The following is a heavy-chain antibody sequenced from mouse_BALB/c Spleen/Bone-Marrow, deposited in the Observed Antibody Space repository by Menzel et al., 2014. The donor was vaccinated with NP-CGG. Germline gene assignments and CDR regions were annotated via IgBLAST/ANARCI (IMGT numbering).Heavy chain of an antibody. CDR1: GFTFSSYG. J-gene: IGHJ2*01. V-gene: IGHV5-6-3*01. Sequence: EVKLVESGGGLVQPGGPLKLSCAASGFTFSSYGMSWVRQTPDKRLELVATINTSGGNTYYPDSVKGRFTISRDNAKNTLYLQMSSLKSEDTAMYYCARGLDHWGQGTTLTVSS. CDR3: ARGLDH. CDR2: INTSGGNT.